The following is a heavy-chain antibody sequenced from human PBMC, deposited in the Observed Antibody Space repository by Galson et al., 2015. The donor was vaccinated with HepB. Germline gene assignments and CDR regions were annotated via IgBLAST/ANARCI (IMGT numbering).Heavy chain of an antibody. D-gene: IGHD6-13*01. J-gene: IGHJ6*02. CDR3: ARDSSSWYYYYYGMDV. Sequence: SVKVSCKASGYTMTNYGISWVRQAPGQGLEWMGWISGYNGNTNYAQKFQGRVTMTTDTSTSTVYMELRSLRSDDTAVYYCARDSSSWYYYYYGMDVWGQGTTVTVSS. CDR1: GYTMTNYG. V-gene: IGHV1-18*01. CDR2: ISGYNGNT.